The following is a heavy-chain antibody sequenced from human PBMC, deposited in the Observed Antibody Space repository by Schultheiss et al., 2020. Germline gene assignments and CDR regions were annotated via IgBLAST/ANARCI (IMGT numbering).Heavy chain of an antibody. D-gene: IGHD3-10*02. CDR2: IIPIFGTA. CDR1: GGTFSSYA. V-gene: IGHV1-69*13. J-gene: IGHJ6*02. Sequence: SVKVSCKASGGTFSSYAISWVRQAPGQGLEWMGGIIPIFGTANYAQKFQGRVTITADESTSTAYMELRSLRSDDTAVYYCARAMYRPGGSYYYYYGMDVWGQGTTVTVSS. CDR3: ARAMYRPGGSYYYYYGMDV.